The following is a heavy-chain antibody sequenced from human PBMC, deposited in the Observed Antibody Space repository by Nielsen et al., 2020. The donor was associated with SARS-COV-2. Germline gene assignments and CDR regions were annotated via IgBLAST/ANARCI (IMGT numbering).Heavy chain of an antibody. CDR3: ARIRIAAAGTSVGSYYYYGMDV. J-gene: IGHJ6*02. Sequence: SGPTLVKPTETLTLTCTVSGFSLSNARMGVSWIRQPPGKALEWLAHIFSNDEKSYSTSLKTRLTISKDTSKNQVVLTMTNMDPVDTATYYCARIRIAAAGTSVGSYYYYGMDVWGQGTTVTVSS. CDR1: GFSLSNARMG. CDR2: IFSNDEK. D-gene: IGHD6-13*01. V-gene: IGHV2-26*01.